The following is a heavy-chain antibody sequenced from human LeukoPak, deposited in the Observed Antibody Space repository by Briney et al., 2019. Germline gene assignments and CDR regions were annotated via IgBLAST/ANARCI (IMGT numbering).Heavy chain of an antibody. J-gene: IGHJ4*02. CDR2: ISGSGGST. D-gene: IGHD3-22*01. V-gene: IGHV3-23*01. Sequence: GGSLRLSCAPSGFTFSSYAMSWVRQAPGEGLEWVSAISGSGGSTYYADSVKGRFTISRDNSKNTLYLQMNSLRAEDTAVYYCAKVGDSSGYFAYYWGQGTLVTVSS. CDR1: GFTFSSYA. CDR3: AKVGDSSGYFAYY.